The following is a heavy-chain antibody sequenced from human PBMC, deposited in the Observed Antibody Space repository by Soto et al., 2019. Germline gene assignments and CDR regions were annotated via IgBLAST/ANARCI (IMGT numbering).Heavy chain of an antibody. Sequence: PSETLSLTCAVYGGSFSDYYWSWIRQPPGKGLEWIGEVNPVGSTYYNPSLKSRVTISVDTSKTQFSLNLSSVTAADTAVYYCARTSTVVSGSNWFDPWGQGTLVTVSS. J-gene: IGHJ5*02. D-gene: IGHD4-17*01. CDR1: GGSFSDYY. V-gene: IGHV4-34*01. CDR3: ARTSTVVSGSNWFDP. CDR2: VNPVGST.